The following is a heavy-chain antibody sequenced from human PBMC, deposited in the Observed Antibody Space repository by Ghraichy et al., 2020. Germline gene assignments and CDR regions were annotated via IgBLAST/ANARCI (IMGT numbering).Heavy chain of an antibody. D-gene: IGHD2-2*01. CDR2: IYYSGST. Sequence: SETLSLTCTVSGGSISSSSYYWGWIRQPPGKGLEWIGSIYYSGSTYYNPSLKSRVTISVDTSKNQFSLKLSSVTAADTAVYYCARPNGRRYCSSTSCYQNWFDPWGREPWSPSPQ. CDR3: ARPNGRRYCSSTSCYQNWFDP. V-gene: IGHV4-39*01. CDR1: GGSISSSSYY. J-gene: IGHJ5*02.